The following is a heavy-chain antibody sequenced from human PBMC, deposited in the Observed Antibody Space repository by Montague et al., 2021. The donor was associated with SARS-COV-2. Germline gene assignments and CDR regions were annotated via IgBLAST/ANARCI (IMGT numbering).Heavy chain of an antibody. V-gene: IGHV4-39*01. CDR3: ARLPTGFPNWFDT. D-gene: IGHD3-9*01. CDR1: GASISLNSHS. CDR2: VHNTGNS. J-gene: IGHJ5*02. Sequence: SETLSLTCTVSGASISLNSHSWGWLRQPPGRGLEWITTVHNTGNSYHNSSLQSRVTISRDTSQRQVSLRLNSMTNADTAVYYCARLPTGFPNWFDTWGQGTLVTVSS.